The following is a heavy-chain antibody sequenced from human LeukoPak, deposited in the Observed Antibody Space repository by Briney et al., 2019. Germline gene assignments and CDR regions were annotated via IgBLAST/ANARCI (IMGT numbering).Heavy chain of an antibody. Sequence: GGSLRLSCAASRFTFSSYWMHWVRQAPGKGLVWVSRINSDGSSTSCADSVKGRFTISRDNAKNTLYLQMNSLRAEDTAVYYCARVYYDFWSGYYTGAFDIWGQGTMVTVSS. CDR2: INSDGSST. J-gene: IGHJ3*02. CDR1: RFTFSSYW. CDR3: ARVYYDFWSGYYTGAFDI. D-gene: IGHD3-3*01. V-gene: IGHV3-74*01.